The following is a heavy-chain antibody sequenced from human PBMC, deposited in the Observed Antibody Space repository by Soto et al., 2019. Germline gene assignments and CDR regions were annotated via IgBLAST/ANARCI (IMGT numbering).Heavy chain of an antibody. CDR3: AKDKVAGTFYFDY. V-gene: IGHV3-30*18. CDR1: GFTFSSYG. Sequence: QVQLVESGGGVVQPGRSLRLSCAASGFTFSSYGMHWVRQAPGKGLEWVAVISYDGSNKYYADSVKGRFTISRDNSKNTLYLQMNSLRAEDTAVYYCAKDKVAGTFYFDYWGQGTLVTVSS. D-gene: IGHD6-19*01. CDR2: ISYDGSNK. J-gene: IGHJ4*02.